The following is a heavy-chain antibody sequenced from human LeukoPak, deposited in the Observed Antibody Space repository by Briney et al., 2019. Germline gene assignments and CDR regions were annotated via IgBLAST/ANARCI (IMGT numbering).Heavy chain of an antibody. V-gene: IGHV3-21*01. CDR2: ISSSSSYI. CDR3: ARGPSITMIVVDIIDY. CDR1: GFTFSSYS. D-gene: IGHD3-22*01. Sequence: GGSLRLSCAASGFTFSSYSMNWVRQAPGKGLEWVSSISSSSSYIYYADSVKGRFTISRDNAKNSLYLQMNSLRAEDTAVYYCARGPSITMIVVDIIDYWGQGTLVTVSS. J-gene: IGHJ4*02.